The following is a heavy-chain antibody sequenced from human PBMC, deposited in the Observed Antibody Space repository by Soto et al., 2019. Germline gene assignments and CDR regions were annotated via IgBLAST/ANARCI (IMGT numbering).Heavy chain of an antibody. Sequence: QVQLVQSGAEVKKPGSSVIVSCNASGGTFSSYTIAWVRKAPGQGLEWMGRITPVLGTVNYAPKFHGRVTITADKYTGTTYMELSSLRSDDTAVYYCARWGSGYWGQGTLVTVSS. V-gene: IGHV1-69*08. CDR2: ITPVLGTV. CDR3: ARWGSGY. CDR1: GGTFSSYT. D-gene: IGHD2-15*01. J-gene: IGHJ4*02.